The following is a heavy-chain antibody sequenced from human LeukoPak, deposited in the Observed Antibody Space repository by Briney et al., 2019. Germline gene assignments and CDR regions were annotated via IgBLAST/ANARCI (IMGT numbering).Heavy chain of an antibody. J-gene: IGHJ4*02. CDR1: GFTFSSYG. Sequence: PGGSLRLSCAVSGFTFSSYGMHWVRQAPGKGLEWVAVISYDGSNKYYADSVKGRFTISRDNSKNTLYLQMNSLRAEDTAVYYCAREAITMIVVALYFDYWGQGTLVTVSS. V-gene: IGHV3-30*19. CDR3: AREAITMIVVALYFDY. CDR2: ISYDGSNK. D-gene: IGHD3-22*01.